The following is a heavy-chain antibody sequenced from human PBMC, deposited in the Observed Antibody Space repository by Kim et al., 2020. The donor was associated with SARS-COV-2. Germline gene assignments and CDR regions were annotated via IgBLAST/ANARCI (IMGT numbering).Heavy chain of an antibody. V-gene: IGHV1-69*13. CDR3: AREEHGSGRGMWFDP. D-gene: IGHD3-10*01. CDR1: GGTFSSYA. Sequence: SVKVSCKASGGTFSSYAISWVRQAPGQGLEWMGGIIPIFGTANYAQKFQGRVTITADESTSTAYMELSSLRSEDTAVYYCAREEHGSGRGMWFDPWGQGTLVTVSS. J-gene: IGHJ5*02. CDR2: IIPIFGTA.